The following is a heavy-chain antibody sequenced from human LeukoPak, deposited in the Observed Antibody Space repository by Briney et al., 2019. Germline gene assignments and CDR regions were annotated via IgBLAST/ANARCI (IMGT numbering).Heavy chain of an antibody. V-gene: IGHV3-23*01. J-gene: IGHJ4*02. CDR3: AKDCISTNCYVDY. CDR2: ISGSGGST. Sequence: GGSLRLSCAATGFTFGSYAMSWVRQAPGKGLEWVSAISGSGGSTYYADSVKGRFTISRDNSKNTLYLQMNSLRAEDTALYYCAKDCISTNCYVDYWGQGTLVTVSS. D-gene: IGHD2-2*01. CDR1: GFTFGSYA.